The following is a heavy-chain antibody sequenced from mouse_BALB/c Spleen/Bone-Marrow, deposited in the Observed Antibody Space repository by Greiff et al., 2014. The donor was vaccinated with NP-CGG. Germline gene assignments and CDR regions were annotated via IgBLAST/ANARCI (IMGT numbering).Heavy chain of an antibody. CDR2: IYPGNSDT. V-gene: IGHV1-5*01. CDR3: TRGGGSSYVEFAY. CDR1: GYTFTSYW. Sequence: VQLQQSGTVLARPGASVKMSCKASGYTFTSYWMHWVKQRPGQGLERIGAIYPGNSDTSYNQKFKGKAKLTAVTSTSTAYMELSSLTNEDSAVYYCTRGGGSSYVEFAYWGQGTLVTVSA. D-gene: IGHD1-1*01. J-gene: IGHJ3*01.